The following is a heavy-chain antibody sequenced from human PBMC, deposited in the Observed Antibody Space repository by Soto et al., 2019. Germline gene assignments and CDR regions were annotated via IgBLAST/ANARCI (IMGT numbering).Heavy chain of an antibody. CDR2: INHSGST. V-gene: IGHV4-34*01. CDR3: ARGRLSEYCSSTSGYARPYYYYYGMDV. J-gene: IGHJ6*02. D-gene: IGHD2-2*01. CDR1: GGSFSGYY. Sequence: SETLSLTCAVYGGSFSGYYWRWIRQPPGKGLEWIGEINHSGSTNYNPSLKSRVTISVDTSKNQFSLKLSSVTAADTAVYYCARGRLSEYCSSTSGYARPYYYYYGMDVWGQGTTVTVSS.